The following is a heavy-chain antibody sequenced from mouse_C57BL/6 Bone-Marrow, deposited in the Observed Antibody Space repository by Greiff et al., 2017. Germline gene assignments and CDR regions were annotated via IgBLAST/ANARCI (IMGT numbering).Heavy chain of an antibody. J-gene: IGHJ2*01. CDR2: IDPSDSYT. D-gene: IGHD1-1*01. CDR1: GYTFTSYW. CDR3: ARSLWYGSWYYFDY. V-gene: IGHV1-69*01. Sequence: QVQLKQPGAELVMPGASVKLSCKASGYTFTSYWMHWVKQRPGQGLEWIGEIDPSDSYTNYNQKFKGKSTLTVDKSSSTAYMQLSSLTSEDSAVYYCARSLWYGSWYYFDYWGQGTTLTVSS.